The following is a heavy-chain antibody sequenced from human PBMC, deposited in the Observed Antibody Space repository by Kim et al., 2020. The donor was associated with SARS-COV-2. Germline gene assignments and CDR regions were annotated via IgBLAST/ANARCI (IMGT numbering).Heavy chain of an antibody. J-gene: IGHJ6*02. V-gene: IGHV1-18*01. Sequence: ASVKVSCKASGYTFTIYEISWVRQAPGQGLEWMGWINPYNGNKKFAEKFQGRVTMTTDTSTSTAYMDLRSLRSDDPSVYYCARVWSAAGTRDYYYYGMDVWGQGTTVTVSS. CDR2: INPYNGNK. CDR3: ARVWSAAGTRDYYYYGMDV. D-gene: IGHD6-13*01. CDR1: GYTFTIYE.